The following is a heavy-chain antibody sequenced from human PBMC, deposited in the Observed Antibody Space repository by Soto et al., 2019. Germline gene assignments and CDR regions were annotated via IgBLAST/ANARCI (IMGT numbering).Heavy chain of an antibody. CDR3: ANIGYSRGFDY. CDR1: GRSMSGYY. CDR2: IYTSGTT. V-gene: IGHV4-4*07. D-gene: IGHD3-22*01. Sequence: PSETLSLTCTVSGRSMSGYYWSWIRQPAGERLEWIGRIYTSGTTDFNPSLKGRVTMSVDTSKNQFSLKLTSVTAADTAVYYCANIGYSRGFDYWGQGTLVTVSS. J-gene: IGHJ4*02.